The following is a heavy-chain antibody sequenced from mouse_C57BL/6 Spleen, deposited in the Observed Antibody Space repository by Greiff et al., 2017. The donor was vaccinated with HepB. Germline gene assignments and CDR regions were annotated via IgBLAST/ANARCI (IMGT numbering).Heavy chain of an antibody. CDR1: GYTFTSYW. Sequence: QVQLKQPGAELVKPGASVKLSCKASGYTFTSYWMHWVKQRPGQGLEWIGMIHPNSGSTNYNEKFKSKATLTVDKSSSTAYMQLSSLTSEDSAVYYCAEDSSGVYAMDYWGQGTSVTVSS. CDR3: AEDSSGVYAMDY. D-gene: IGHD3-2*02. CDR2: IHPNSGST. J-gene: IGHJ4*01. V-gene: IGHV1-64*01.